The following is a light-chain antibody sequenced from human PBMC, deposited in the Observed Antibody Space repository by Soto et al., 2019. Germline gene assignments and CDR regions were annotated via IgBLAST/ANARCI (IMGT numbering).Light chain of an antibody. Sequence: QAVLTQPPSASGTPGQRVTISCSGSSSNIGSNTVNWYQQLPGTAPKHLIFSNNQRPSGVPDRFSGSKSGTSASLAISGLQPEDEADYYCAAWDDSLSRVFGGGTKLTVL. J-gene: IGLJ3*02. CDR3: AAWDDSLSRV. CDR1: SSNIGSNT. CDR2: SNN. V-gene: IGLV1-44*01.